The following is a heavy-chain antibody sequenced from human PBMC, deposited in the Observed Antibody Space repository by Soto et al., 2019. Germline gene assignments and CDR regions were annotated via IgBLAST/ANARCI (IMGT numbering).Heavy chain of an antibody. CDR3: ARSRAVRGVMINLFDP. CDR1: GYTFNSYD. V-gene: IGHV1-8*01. D-gene: IGHD3-10*01. CDR2: INSNSGNT. Sequence: QVQLVQSGAEVKKPGASVKVSCKVSGYTFNSYDINWVRQATGQGLEWMGCINSNSGNTGYAQMFQGRVTMTRNTSISTDYMELSSLRSEDTAVYYCARSRAVRGVMINLFDPWGQGTLVTVSS. J-gene: IGHJ5*02.